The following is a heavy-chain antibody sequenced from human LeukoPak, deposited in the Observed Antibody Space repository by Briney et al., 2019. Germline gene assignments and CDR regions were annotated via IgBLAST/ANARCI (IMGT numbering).Heavy chain of an antibody. CDR3: ASSISSSWARGFDP. J-gene: IGHJ5*02. D-gene: IGHD6-13*01. V-gene: IGHV4-39*01. CDR2: IYYSGST. CDR1: GVSISSSSSY. Sequence: SETLSLTCTVSGVSISSSSSYWGWIRQPPGKGLEWIGSIYYSGSTYYNPSLKSRVTISVDTSKNQFSLKLSSVTAADTAVYYCASSISSSWARGFDPWGQGTLVTVSS.